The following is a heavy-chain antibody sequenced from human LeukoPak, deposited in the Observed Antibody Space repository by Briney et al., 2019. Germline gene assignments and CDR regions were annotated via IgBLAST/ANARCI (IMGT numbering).Heavy chain of an antibody. J-gene: IGHJ4*02. V-gene: IGHV3-30-3*01. CDR3: ARDRYYYDSSGYYPFGY. CDR2: ISYDGSNK. CDR1: GFPFITYA. Sequence: GRSLSLSCAASGFPFITYAMHWVRQAPGKGLEWVAVISYDGSNKYYADSVKGRFTISRDNSKNTLYLQMNSLRAEDTAVYYCARDRYYYDSSGYYPFGYWGQGTLVTVSS. D-gene: IGHD3-22*01.